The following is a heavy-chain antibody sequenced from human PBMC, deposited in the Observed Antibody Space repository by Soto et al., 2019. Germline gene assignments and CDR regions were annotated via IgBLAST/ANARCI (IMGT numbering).Heavy chain of an antibody. CDR3: ARVFFGTTVVRSYYYFDY. D-gene: IGHD4-17*01. CDR2: IYYSGST. V-gene: IGHV4-31*01. J-gene: IGHJ4*02. Sequence: SETLSLTCTVSGGSISSGGYYWSWIRQQTRKGKEWMGYIYYSGSTYYNTSLKSLITISEDTSKKQYYLKLSTVTACETDAYCFARVFFGTTVVRSYYYFDYWGQGTLVTVSS. CDR1: GGSISSGGYY.